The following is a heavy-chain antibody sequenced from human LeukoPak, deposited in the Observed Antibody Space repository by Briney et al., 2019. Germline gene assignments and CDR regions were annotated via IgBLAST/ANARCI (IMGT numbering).Heavy chain of an antibody. V-gene: IGHV4-59*01. D-gene: IGHD2-21*02. Sequence: SETLYLTCTASGGSISSYYWTWIRQPPGKGLEWIGYIYYSGSTKYNPSLNSRITISVDTSKNQFSLKLSSVTAVDTAVYYCAREGDEGGYYYDYEGRGTLITVSA. CDR3: AREGDEGGYYYDY. J-gene: IGHJ4*02. CDR1: GGSISSYY. CDR2: IYYSGST.